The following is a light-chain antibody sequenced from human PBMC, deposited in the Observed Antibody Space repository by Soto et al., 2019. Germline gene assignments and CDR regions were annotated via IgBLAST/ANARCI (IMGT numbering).Light chain of an antibody. Sequence: DIVMTQSPLSLPVTPGEPASISCRSSQSLLHSNGYNYLDWYLQKPGQSPQLLIYLGSNRASGVPGRFSGSGLGTDLTQKISRVEAEDLGVYYCIQALQTPLTFGGGTKVEI. V-gene: IGKV2-28*01. CDR1: QSLLHSNGYNY. CDR2: LGS. J-gene: IGKJ4*01. CDR3: IQALQTPLT.